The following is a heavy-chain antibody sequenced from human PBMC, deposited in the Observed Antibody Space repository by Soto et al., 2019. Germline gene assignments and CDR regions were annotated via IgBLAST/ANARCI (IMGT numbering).Heavy chain of an antibody. J-gene: IGHJ6*03. V-gene: IGHV1-24*01. Sequence: SVKVSCKVSGYTLTELSMHWVRQAPGKGLEWMGGFDPEDGETIYAQKFQGRVTMTEDTSTDTAYMELSSLRSEDTAVYYCATYVGEVVVPAVGSSFYYYYYMDVWGKGTTVTVSS. D-gene: IGHD2-2*01. CDR2: FDPEDGET. CDR3: ATYVGEVVVPAVGSSFYYYYYMDV. CDR1: GYTLTELS.